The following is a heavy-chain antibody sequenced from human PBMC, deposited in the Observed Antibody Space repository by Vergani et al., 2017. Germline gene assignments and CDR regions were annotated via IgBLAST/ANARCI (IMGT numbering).Heavy chain of an antibody. D-gene: IGHD4-17*01. Sequence: EVQLLESGGDLVQPGGSLRLSCAASGFTFSSYWMTWVRQAPGKGLEWVANIKQDGSEIYYVDSVKGRFTISRDNAKNSLYLQLNSLRVEDTAVYYCARGDYVRFWGQGTLVTVSS. CDR1: GFTFSSYW. J-gene: IGHJ4*02. V-gene: IGHV3-7*01. CDR3: ARGDYVRF. CDR2: IKQDGSEI.